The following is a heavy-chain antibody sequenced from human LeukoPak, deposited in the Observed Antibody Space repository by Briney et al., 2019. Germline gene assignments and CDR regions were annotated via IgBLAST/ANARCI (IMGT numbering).Heavy chain of an antibody. J-gene: IGHJ2*01. CDR1: GGSISSYY. CDR3: ARGRGKNYCSGGSCYVGSYWYFDL. V-gene: IGHV4-4*07. D-gene: IGHD2-15*01. Sequence: KPSETLSLTCTVPGGSISSYYWSWIRQPAGKGLEWIGRIYTSGSTNYNPSLKSRVTMSVDTSKNQFSLKLSSVTAADTAVYYCARGRGKNYCSGGSCYVGSYWYFDLWGRGTLVTVSS. CDR2: IYTSGST.